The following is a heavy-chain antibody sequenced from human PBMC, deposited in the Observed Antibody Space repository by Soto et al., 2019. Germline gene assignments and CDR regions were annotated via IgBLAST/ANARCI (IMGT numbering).Heavy chain of an antibody. V-gene: IGHV3-74*01. J-gene: IGHJ5*01. CDR3: ARPNPSNMIGYNWFDT. CDR2: INSDGSST. CDR1: GFTFSSYW. Sequence: PGGSLRRSCAASGFTFSSYWMHWVRQAPGKGLVWVSRINSDGSSTSYADSVKGRFTISRDNAKNTLYLQMNSLRAEDTAVYYCARPNPSNMIGYNWFDTWRHGTLAPVSS. D-gene: IGHD3-22*01.